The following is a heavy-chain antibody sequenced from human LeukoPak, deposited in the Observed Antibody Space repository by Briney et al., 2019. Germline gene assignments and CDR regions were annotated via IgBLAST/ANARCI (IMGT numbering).Heavy chain of an antibody. Sequence: ASVKVSCKASGGTFSSYAISWVRQAPGQGLEWMGRIIPIFGIANYAQKFQGRVTITADKSTSTAYMELSSLRSEDTAVYYCASGDDSSGYYYDAFDIWGQGTMVTVSS. J-gene: IGHJ3*02. CDR3: ASGDDSSGYYYDAFDI. D-gene: IGHD3-22*01. CDR1: GGTFSSYA. CDR2: IIPIFGIA. V-gene: IGHV1-69*04.